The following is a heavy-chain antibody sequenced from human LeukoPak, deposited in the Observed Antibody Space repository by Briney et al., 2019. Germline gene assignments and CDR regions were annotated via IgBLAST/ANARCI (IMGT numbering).Heavy chain of an antibody. CDR1: GFTFSNYA. D-gene: IGHD6-19*01. Sequence: GGSLRLSCAAPGFTFSNYAMNWVRQAPGKGLEWVSSISESGGTTDYADSVKGRFTISRDNSKNTLYLQMNSLRAEDTAVYYCARQWLVNGWGQGTLVTVSS. CDR3: ARQWLVNG. V-gene: IGHV3-23*01. CDR2: ISESGGTT. J-gene: IGHJ4*02.